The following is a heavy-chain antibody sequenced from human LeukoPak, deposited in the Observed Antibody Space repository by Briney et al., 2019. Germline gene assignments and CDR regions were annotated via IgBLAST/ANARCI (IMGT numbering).Heavy chain of an antibody. V-gene: IGHV3-7*01. CDR1: GFSFSSYR. CDR3: ARASAVAGTRDY. J-gene: IGHJ4*02. D-gene: IGHD6-19*01. CDR2: IKPDGSDK. Sequence: PGGSLRLSCTASGFSFSSYRMSWVRQAPGKGLEWVANIKPDGSDKYYVDSVKGRFTISRDNAKNSLYLQMNSLRAEDSALYYCARASAVAGTRDYWGQGTLVTVSS.